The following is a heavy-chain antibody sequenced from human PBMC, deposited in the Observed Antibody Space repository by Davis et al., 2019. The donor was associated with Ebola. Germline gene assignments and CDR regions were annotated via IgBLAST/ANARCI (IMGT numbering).Heavy chain of an antibody. CDR1: GLTFSRYG. D-gene: IGHD6-13*01. CDR3: AGAAALTY. V-gene: IGHV3-30*03. J-gene: IGHJ4*02. CDR2: ISYDGSNK. Sequence: GESLKISCAASGLTFSRYGMHWVRQAPGKGLEWVAVISYDGSNKYYADSVKGRFTISRDNSKNTLYLQMNSLRAEDTAVYYCAGAAALTYWGQGTLVTVSS.